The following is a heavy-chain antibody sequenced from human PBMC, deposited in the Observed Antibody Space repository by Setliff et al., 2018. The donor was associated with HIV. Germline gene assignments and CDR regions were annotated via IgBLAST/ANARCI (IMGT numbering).Heavy chain of an antibody. CDR1: AYSISSGYY. CDR3: ARQWRDQYNSGVSTEYFQH. J-gene: IGHJ1*01. Sequence: SETLSLTCAVSAYSISSGYYWGWIRQPPGKGLEGIGSIYHSGSTYYNPSLMSRVTISVDTSKNQFSLKLRSVTAADTAVYYCARQWRDQYNSGVSTEYFQHWGLGTLVTVSS. V-gene: IGHV4-38-2*01. CDR2: IYHSGST. D-gene: IGHD3-22*01.